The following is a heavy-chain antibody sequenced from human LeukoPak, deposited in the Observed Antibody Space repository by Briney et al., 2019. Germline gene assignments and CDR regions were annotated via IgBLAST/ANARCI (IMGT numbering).Heavy chain of an antibody. Sequence: GGSLRLSCAASGFTFSSYWMNWVRQAPGKGLVWVSRIASDGSSTTYADSVKGRFTISRDNSKNTLYLQMNSLRAEDTAVYYCARERYSGSYYFDYWGQGTLVTVSS. CDR1: GFTFSSYW. CDR2: IASDGSST. J-gene: IGHJ4*02. CDR3: ARERYSGSYYFDY. V-gene: IGHV3-74*01. D-gene: IGHD1-26*01.